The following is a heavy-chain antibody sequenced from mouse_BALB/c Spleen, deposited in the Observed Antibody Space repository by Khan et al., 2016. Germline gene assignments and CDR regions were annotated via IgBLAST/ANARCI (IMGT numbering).Heavy chain of an antibody. V-gene: IGHV9-3-1*01. Sequence: QIQLVQSGPELKKPGETVKISCKASGYTFTNYGMNWVKQAPGKGLKWMGWINTYTGESTYADDFKGRFAISLQSSASTAYLQINNLNSEDTAAYFCAIGGDYGGFASWGQGTLVTVSA. D-gene: IGHD2-13*01. CDR3: AIGGDYGGFAS. CDR1: GYTFTNYG. J-gene: IGHJ3*01. CDR2: INTYTGES.